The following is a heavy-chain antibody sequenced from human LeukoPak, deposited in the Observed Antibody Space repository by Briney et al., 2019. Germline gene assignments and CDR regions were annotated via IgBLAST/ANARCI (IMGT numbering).Heavy chain of an antibody. CDR1: GFTFSSYS. V-gene: IGHV3-21*01. CDR2: ISSSRSFI. CDR3: ARDRDGGHDY. Sequence: GGSLRLSCAASGFTFSSYSMNWVRQAPGKGLEWVSSISSSRSFIYYADSVKGRFTISRDNAKKSMYLQMNSLRVEDTAVYYSARDRDGGHDYWGQGTLVTVSS. J-gene: IGHJ4*02. D-gene: IGHD4-23*01.